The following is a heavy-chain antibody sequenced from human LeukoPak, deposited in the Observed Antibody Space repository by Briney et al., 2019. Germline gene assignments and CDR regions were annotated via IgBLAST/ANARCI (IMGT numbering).Heavy chain of an antibody. CDR2: IIPILGIA. CDR3: AIGGDAFDI. Sequence: SVKVSCKASGYTFTGYYMHWVRQAPGQGLEWMGRIIPILGIANYAQKFQGRVTITADKSTSTAYMELSSLRSEDTAVYYCAIGGDAFDIWGQGTMVTVSS. CDR1: GYTFTGYY. V-gene: IGHV1-69*04. J-gene: IGHJ3*02.